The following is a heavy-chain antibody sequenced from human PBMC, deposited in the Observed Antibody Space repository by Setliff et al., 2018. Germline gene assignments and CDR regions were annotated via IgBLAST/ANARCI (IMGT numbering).Heavy chain of an antibody. CDR3: AREGVGFRFYYAYMDV. J-gene: IGHJ6*03. Sequence: PGGSLRLSCAASGFTFSSYAMSWIRQPPGKGLEWVANIKQDGSEKYYVDSVKGRFTTSRDNAKNSLYLQMNSLRAEDTAVYYCAREGVGFRFYYAYMDVWGKGTTVTVSS. D-gene: IGHD3-10*01. CDR1: GFTFSSYA. CDR2: IKQDGSEK. V-gene: IGHV3-7*01.